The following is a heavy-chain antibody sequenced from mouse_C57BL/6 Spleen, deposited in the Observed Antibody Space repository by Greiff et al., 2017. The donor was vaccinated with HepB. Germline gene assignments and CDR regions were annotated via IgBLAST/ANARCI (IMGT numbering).Heavy chain of an antibody. D-gene: IGHD1-1*01. V-gene: IGHV3-6*01. CDR1: GYSITSGYY. Sequence: EVQLQESGPGLVKPSQSLSLTCSVTGYSITSGYYWNWIRQFPGNKLEWMGYISYDGSNNYNPSLKNRISITRDTSKNQFFLKLNSVTTEDTATYYCARDNYGSSYEKAWFAYWGQGTLVTVSA. J-gene: IGHJ3*01. CDR2: ISYDGSN. CDR3: ARDNYGSSYEKAWFAY.